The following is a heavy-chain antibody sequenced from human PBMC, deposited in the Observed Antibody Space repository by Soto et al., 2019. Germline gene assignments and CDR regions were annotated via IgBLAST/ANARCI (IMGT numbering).Heavy chain of an antibody. D-gene: IGHD2-2*01. CDR3: AHGSCSSADCYPNPYLDY. J-gene: IGHJ4*02. V-gene: IGHV2-5*02. Sequence: QITLNESGPTLVKPTQNLTLTCTFSGFSLSTTAEGVGWIRQPPGKALEWLALIYWDDDERYSPSLKSRLTITKDTSKNQVVLTMTNVDPVDTATYYCAHGSCSSADCYPNPYLDYWGQGILVTVSS. CDR1: GFSLSTTAEG. CDR2: IYWDDDE.